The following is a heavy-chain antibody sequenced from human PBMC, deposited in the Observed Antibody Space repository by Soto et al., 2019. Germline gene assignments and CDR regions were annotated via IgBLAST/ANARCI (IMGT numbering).Heavy chain of an antibody. V-gene: IGHV3-23*01. CDR1: GFTFSSYV. CDR3: AKVDSSGRIYDY. Sequence: EVQLLESGGGLVQPGGSLRLSCAASGFTFSSYVMSWVRQAPGKGLEWVSSISSSGGNTYYADSVKGRFTISRDNSKNTLYLQMNSLRAEDTVVYVCAKVDSSGRIYDYWGRGTLVTVSS. J-gene: IGHJ4*02. CDR2: ISSSGGNT. D-gene: IGHD3-22*01.